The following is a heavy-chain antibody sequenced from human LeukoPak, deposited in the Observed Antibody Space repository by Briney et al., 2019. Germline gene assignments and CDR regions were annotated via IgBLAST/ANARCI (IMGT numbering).Heavy chain of an antibody. CDR2: IYTSGST. Sequence: ASETLSLTCTVSGGFISTYYWSWIRQPAGKGLEWIGRIYTSGSTNYNPSLKSRVTMSVDTSKNQFSLKLSSVTAADTAVYYCARDPMGSGFDPWGQGTLVTVSS. CDR3: ARDPMGSGFDP. D-gene: IGHD3-10*01. V-gene: IGHV4-4*07. CDR1: GGFISTYY. J-gene: IGHJ5*02.